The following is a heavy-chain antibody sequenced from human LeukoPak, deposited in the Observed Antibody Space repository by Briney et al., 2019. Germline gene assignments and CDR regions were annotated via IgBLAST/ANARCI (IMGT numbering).Heavy chain of an antibody. CDR3: ARNNYVTHFYGLDV. V-gene: IGHV4-59*01. Sequence: SETLSPTCGVSGGSISDYYWSWIRQPPGKGLGWKAYIYDSGSTNYNPSLKSRVTISVDTSKNQFSLKLSSVTAADTAVYFCARNNYVTHFYGLDVWGQGTTVTVSS. CDR1: GGSISDYY. D-gene: IGHD4-11*01. CDR2: IYDSGST. J-gene: IGHJ6*02.